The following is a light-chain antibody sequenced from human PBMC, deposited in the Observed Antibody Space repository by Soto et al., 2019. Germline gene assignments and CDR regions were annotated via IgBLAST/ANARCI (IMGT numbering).Light chain of an antibody. Sequence: QSVLTQPPSVSGAPGQRVTISCTGSSSNIGAGYDVHWYQQLPGTAPKLLIYGNSNRPSGVPDRFSGSKSGTSASLAITGLQAEDEADYYCQSYDSSLSGRVFRGGTKLTVL. CDR3: QSYDSSLSGRV. CDR2: GNS. V-gene: IGLV1-40*01. CDR1: SSNIGAGYD. J-gene: IGLJ2*01.